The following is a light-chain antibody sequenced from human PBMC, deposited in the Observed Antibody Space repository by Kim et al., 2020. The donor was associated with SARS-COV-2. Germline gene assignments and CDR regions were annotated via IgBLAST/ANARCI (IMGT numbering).Light chain of an antibody. V-gene: IGLV3-1*01. CDR1: KLGDKY. CDR3: QAWDSSLGV. CDR2: QDS. Sequence: SYELTQPPSVSVSQGQTASITCSGDKLGDKYACWYQQKPGQSPVLVIYQDSKRPSGIPERFSGSNSGNTATLTISGTQAMDEADYYCQAWDSSLGVFGGGTQLTVL. J-gene: IGLJ2*01.